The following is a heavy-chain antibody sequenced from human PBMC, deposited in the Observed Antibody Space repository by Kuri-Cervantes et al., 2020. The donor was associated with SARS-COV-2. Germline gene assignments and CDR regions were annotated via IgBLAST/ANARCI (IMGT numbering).Heavy chain of an antibody. CDR2: INPSGGST. CDR3: ARGGGYSGYAGYYYGMDV. J-gene: IGHJ6*02. CDR1: GYTFTSYG. Sequence: ASVKVSCKASGYTFTSYGISWVRQAPGQGLEWMGIINPSGGSTSYAQKFQGRVTMTRDTSTSTVYMELSSLRSEDTAVYYCARGGGYSGYAGYYYGMDVWGQGTTVTVSS. D-gene: IGHD5-12*01. V-gene: IGHV1-46*01.